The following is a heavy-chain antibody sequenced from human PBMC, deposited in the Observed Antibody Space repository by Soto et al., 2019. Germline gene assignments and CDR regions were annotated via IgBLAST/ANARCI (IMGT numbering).Heavy chain of an antibody. CDR1: GGSFSGYY. V-gene: IGHV4-34*01. CDR2: INHSGST. CDR3: AISASWWNFDY. D-gene: IGHD2-15*01. Sequence: SETLSLTGAVYGGSFSGYYWSWIRQPPGKGLEWIGEINHSGSTNYNPSLKSRVTISVDTSKNQFSLKLSSVTAADTAVYYCAISASWWNFDYWGQGTLVTVSS. J-gene: IGHJ4*02.